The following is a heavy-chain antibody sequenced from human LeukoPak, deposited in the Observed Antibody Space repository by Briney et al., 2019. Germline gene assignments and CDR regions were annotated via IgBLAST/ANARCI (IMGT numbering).Heavy chain of an antibody. D-gene: IGHD5-24*01. J-gene: IGHJ4*02. CDR3: ARGSATATIQLDN. CDR2: IYAIGTT. Sequence: GGSLRLSCTASGFTVSSSYMSWVRQAPGKGLEWVSLIYAIGTTYYADSVKGRFTISRDNSKNTVHLQMNSLRAEDTAVYYCARGSATATIQLDNWGQGTLVTVSS. V-gene: IGHV3-66*01. CDR1: GFTVSSSY.